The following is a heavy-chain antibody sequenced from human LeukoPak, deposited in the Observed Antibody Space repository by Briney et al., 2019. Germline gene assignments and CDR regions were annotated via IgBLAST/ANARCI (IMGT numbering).Heavy chain of an antibody. CDR3: AKDQLGYEVAAKRDSDY. J-gene: IGHJ4*02. CDR2: ISGSGGST. D-gene: IGHD2-15*01. CDR1: GFPFSSYT. Sequence: GGSLRLSCAASGFPFSSYTMTWVRQAPGKGLEWVSAISGSGGSTCYADSVKGRFTISRDNSKNTLYLQMNSLRAEDTAVYYCAKDQLGYEVAAKRDSDYWGQGTLVTVSS. V-gene: IGHV3-23*01.